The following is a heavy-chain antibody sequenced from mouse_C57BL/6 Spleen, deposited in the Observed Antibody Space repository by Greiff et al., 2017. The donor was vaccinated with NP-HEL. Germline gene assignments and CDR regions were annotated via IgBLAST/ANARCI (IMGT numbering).Heavy chain of an antibody. V-gene: IGHV7-3*01. J-gene: IGHJ3*01. CDR2: IRHKANGYTT. CDR3: ARYLPQDGFAY. Sequence: EVQLVESGGGLVQPGGSLSLSCAASGFTFTDYYMSWVRQPPGKALEWLGFIRHKANGYTTEYSASVKGRFTISRDNSQSILYLQMNALRAEDSATYYCARYLPQDGFAYWGQGTLVTVSA. D-gene: IGHD5-5*01. CDR1: GFTFTDYY.